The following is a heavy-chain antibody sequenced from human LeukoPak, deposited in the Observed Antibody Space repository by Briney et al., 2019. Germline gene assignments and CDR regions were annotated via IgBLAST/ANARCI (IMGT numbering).Heavy chain of an antibody. V-gene: IGHV3-33*01. CDR1: GFTFSSFG. CDR3: ARDGDITPTDV. Sequence: PGGSLRLSCAASGFTFSSFGMHWVRQAPGKGLEWVAVIWYDASNKYYADSVKGRFTISRDNSKNTLYLQMNSLRAEDTAVYYCARDGDITPTDVWGQGTTVTVSS. J-gene: IGHJ6*02. CDR2: IWYDASNK. D-gene: IGHD2-15*01.